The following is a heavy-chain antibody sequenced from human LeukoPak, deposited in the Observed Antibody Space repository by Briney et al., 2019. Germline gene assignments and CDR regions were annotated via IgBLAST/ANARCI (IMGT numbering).Heavy chain of an antibody. V-gene: IGHV1-3*01. CDR3: ARDLNWCFDY. CDR1: GYTFTSYP. J-gene: IGHJ4*02. Sequence: ASVKVSCKASGYTFTSYPMHWVRQAPGQRLEWMGWINPGDGNTKYSQKFQGRVTITRDTSASTAYMELSSLRSEDSAVYYCARDLNWCFDYWGQGTLVTVSS. D-gene: IGHD2-8*02. CDR2: INPGDGNT.